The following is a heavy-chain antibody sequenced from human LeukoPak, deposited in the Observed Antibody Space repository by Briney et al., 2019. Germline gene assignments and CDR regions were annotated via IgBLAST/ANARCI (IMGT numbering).Heavy chain of an antibody. J-gene: IGHJ6*02. CDR2: ISSSGSTI. Sequence: SGGSLRLSCAASGFTFSDYYMSWIRQAPGKGLEWVSYISSSGSTIYYADSVKGRFTISRDNAKNSLYLQMNSLRAEDTAVYYCARVYYYGSGSHGSYGMDVWGQGTTVTVSS. CDR3: ARVYYYGSGSHGSYGMDV. V-gene: IGHV3-11*01. CDR1: GFTFSDYY. D-gene: IGHD3-10*01.